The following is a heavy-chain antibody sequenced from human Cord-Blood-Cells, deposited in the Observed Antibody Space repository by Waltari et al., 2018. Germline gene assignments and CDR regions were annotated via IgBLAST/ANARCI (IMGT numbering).Heavy chain of an antibody. V-gene: IGHV1-69-2*01. J-gene: IGHJ6*03. CDR2: VDSADGET. D-gene: IGHD3-10*01. CDR3: ATEGPSTMVRGVRVYYMDV. Sequence: EVQLVQSGAEVKKHGATVKISCKVSGYTFTDYYMHWVQQAPGKGLEWMGTVDSADGETIYAEKFQSGVHITAETSTDTAYMELNSLRSEDTAVYYGATEGPSTMVRGVRVYYMDVWGKGTTVTVSS. CDR1: GYTFTDYY.